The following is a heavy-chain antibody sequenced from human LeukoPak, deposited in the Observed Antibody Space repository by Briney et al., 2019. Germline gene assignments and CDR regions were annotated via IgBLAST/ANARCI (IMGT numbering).Heavy chain of an antibody. CDR1: GFTFSSYA. Sequence: GGSLRLSCAASGFTFSSYAMHWVRQAPGKGLEWVAVISYDGSNKYYADSVKGRFTISRDNSKNTLYLQMNSLRAEDTAVYYCVFQGYDSSGYYFDYWGQGTLVTVSS. J-gene: IGHJ4*02. CDR2: ISYDGSNK. CDR3: VFQGYDSSGYYFDY. D-gene: IGHD3-22*01. V-gene: IGHV3-30*04.